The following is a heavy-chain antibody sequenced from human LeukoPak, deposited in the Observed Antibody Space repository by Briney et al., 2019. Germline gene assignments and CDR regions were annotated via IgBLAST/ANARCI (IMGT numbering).Heavy chain of an antibody. D-gene: IGHD2-15*01. Sequence: GGSLRLSCAASGFTFSRSAMNWVRQAPGKGLEWVSTISGGGDSTWNADSVKGRFTVSRDNSKNTLYLQMSSLRVEDTAVYYCAKRGSSETRWYPFDYWGQGTLVTVSS. V-gene: IGHV3-23*01. CDR3: AKRGSSETRWYPFDY. CDR1: GFTFSRSA. J-gene: IGHJ4*02. CDR2: ISGGGDST.